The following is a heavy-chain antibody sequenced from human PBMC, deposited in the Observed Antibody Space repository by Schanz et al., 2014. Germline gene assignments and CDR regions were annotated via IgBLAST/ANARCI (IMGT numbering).Heavy chain of an antibody. D-gene: IGHD2-8*01. CDR3: ASLYDREYFDY. J-gene: IGHJ4*02. CDR1: RFTVSSNY. Sequence: EVQLVESGGGLVQPGGSLRLSCAASRFTVSSNYMSWVRQAPGKGLEWVSVIYGGGITYYADSVKGRFTISRDSSRNTLYLQMNSLRAEDTAVYYCASLYDREYFDYWGQGTLVTVSS. V-gene: IGHV3-66*01. CDR2: IYGGGIT.